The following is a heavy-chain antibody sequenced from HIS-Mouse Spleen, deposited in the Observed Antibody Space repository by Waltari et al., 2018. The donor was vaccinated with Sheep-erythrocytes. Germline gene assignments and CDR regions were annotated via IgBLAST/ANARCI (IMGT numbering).Heavy chain of an antibody. D-gene: IGHD3-10*01. CDR3: ARESGELLSPFDY. V-gene: IGHV1-18*01. CDR1: GYTFTSYG. CDR2: VSGYNGNT. Sequence: QVQLVQSGAEVKKPGASVKVSCKASGYTFTSYGISWVRQAPGQGLEWMGWVSGYNGNTNYAQKLPGRVTMTTDTSTSTAYRELRSLRSDDTAVYYCARESGELLSPFDYWGQGTLVTVSS. J-gene: IGHJ4*02.